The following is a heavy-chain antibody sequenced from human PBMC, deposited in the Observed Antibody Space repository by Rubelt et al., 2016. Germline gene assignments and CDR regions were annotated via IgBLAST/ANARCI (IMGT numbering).Heavy chain of an antibody. V-gene: IGHV3-30*04. CDR2: ISYDGSHK. CDR3: ARGGDMDV. Sequence: QVQLVESGGGVVQPGRSLRLSCAASGFTFSTYAIHWVRQAPGKGLEWVAVISYDGSHKNYADSVKGRFTISRDKSKNTRYLQMNSLRAEDTAVYYCARGGDMDVWGQGTTVTVSS. CDR1: GFTFSTYA. J-gene: IGHJ6*02. D-gene: IGHD3-16*01.